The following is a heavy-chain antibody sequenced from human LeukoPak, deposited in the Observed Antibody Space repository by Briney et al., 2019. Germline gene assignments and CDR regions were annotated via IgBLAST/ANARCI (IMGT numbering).Heavy chain of an antibody. Sequence: GGSLRLSCAASGFTFSSYGMHWVRQVPGKGLEWVAVISYDGSNKYYADSVKGRFTISRDNSKNTLYLQMNSLRAEDTAVYYCASRAIAVANARGQGTLVTVSS. D-gene: IGHD6-19*01. CDR2: ISYDGSNK. CDR1: GFTFSSYG. V-gene: IGHV3-30*03. J-gene: IGHJ4*02. CDR3: ASRAIAVANA.